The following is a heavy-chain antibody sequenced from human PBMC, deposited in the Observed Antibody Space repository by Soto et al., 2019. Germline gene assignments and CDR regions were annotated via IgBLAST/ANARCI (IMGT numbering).Heavy chain of an antibody. J-gene: IGHJ3*02. Sequence: SETLSLTCTVAGGSISSGGYYWSWNRQHPGKGLEWIGYIYYSGSTYYNPSLKSRVTISVDTSKNQFSLKLSSVTAADTAVYYCARGAYDFWSGYSSHAAFDIWGQGTMVPVS. CDR1: GGSISSGGYY. CDR3: ARGAYDFWSGYSSHAAFDI. V-gene: IGHV4-31*03. CDR2: IYYSGST. D-gene: IGHD3-3*01.